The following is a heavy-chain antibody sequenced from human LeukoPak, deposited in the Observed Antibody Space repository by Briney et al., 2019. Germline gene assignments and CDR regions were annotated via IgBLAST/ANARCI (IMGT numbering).Heavy chain of an antibody. Sequence: TPSETLSLTCTISGGSVSRGSYYWTWIRQPAGKGLEWVGRIYTSGSTNYNPSLKSRVTISVDTSKSQFSLKLGSVTAADTAVYYCARSSYGSGTYYMDYWGQGTLVTVSS. J-gene: IGHJ4*02. V-gene: IGHV4-61*02. CDR3: ARSSYGSGTYYMDY. D-gene: IGHD3-10*01. CDR2: IYTSGST. CDR1: GGSVSRGSYY.